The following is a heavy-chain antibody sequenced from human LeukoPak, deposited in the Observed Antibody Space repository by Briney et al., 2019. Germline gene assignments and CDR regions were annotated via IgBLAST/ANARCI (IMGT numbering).Heavy chain of an antibody. D-gene: IGHD3-10*01. V-gene: IGHV3-23*01. CDR2: ISGSGGST. J-gene: IGHJ5*02. CDR1: RFTFSSYA. CDR3: AKYAHGSGTSFDP. Sequence: GGSLRLSCAASRFTFSSYAMSWVRQAPGKGLEWVSGISGSGGSTDYADSVKGRFTISRDNSKNTLYLQMNSLRAEDTAVYHCAKYAHGSGTSFDPWGQGTLVTVSS.